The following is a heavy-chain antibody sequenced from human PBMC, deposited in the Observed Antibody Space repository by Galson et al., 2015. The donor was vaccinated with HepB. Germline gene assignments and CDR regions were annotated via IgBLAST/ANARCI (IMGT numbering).Heavy chain of an antibody. D-gene: IGHD2-21*02. CDR2: IDPSDSYT. J-gene: IGHJ4*02. Sequence: QSGAEVTKPGESLRISCKGSGYSFTSYWISWVRQMPGKGLEWMGRIDPSDSYTNYSPSFQGHVTISADKSISTAYLQWSSLKASDTAMYYCATDFCGGDCYSPPALDYWGQGTLVTVSS. V-gene: IGHV5-10-1*01. CDR1: GYSFTSYW. CDR3: ATDFCGGDCYSPPALDY.